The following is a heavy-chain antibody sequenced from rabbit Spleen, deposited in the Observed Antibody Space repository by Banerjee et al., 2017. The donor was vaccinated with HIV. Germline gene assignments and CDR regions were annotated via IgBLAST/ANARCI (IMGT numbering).Heavy chain of an antibody. CDR2: IDPVFGIT. V-gene: IGHV1S7*01. Sequence: QSLEESGGDLVKPGGSLKLSCKASGFTLSSSYMNWVRQAPGKGLEWIGYIDPVFGITYYANWVNGRFSISRENAQNTVFLQMTSLTAADTATYFCARDGAGGSYFALWGQGTLVTVS. J-gene: IGHJ3*01. CDR3: ARDGAGGSYFAL. CDR1: GFTLSSSY. D-gene: IGHD8-1*01.